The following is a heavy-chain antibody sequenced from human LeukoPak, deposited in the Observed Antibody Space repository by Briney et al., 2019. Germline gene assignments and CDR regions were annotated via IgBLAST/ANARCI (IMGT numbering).Heavy chain of an antibody. CDR3: ARVAKEGISQYIDV. J-gene: IGHJ6*03. CDR2: IKQDGTEK. D-gene: IGHD3-3*02. CDR1: GFPFSPYW. V-gene: IGHV3-7*01. Sequence: PGGSLRLSCEASGFPFSPYWMSWVRQAPGKGLEWVANIKQDGTEKYYVDSVKGRFTISRDNAKNTVHLQMNSLRAGDTAVYFCARVAKEGISQYIDVWGKGTTVTVSS.